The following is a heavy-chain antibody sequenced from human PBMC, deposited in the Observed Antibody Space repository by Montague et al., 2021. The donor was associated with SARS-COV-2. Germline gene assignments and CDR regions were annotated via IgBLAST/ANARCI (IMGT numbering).Heavy chain of an antibody. CDR2: IYYSGNT. J-gene: IGHJ6*02. CDR3: ASLGSPAYCGGDCYLRDHGTDV. CDR1: GGSITSSAHF. D-gene: IGHD2-21*02. Sequence: SETLSLTCTVSGGSITSSAHFWSWIRQSPGKGLEWIGTIYYSGNTYSNPSLKSRLTISMDTSKSQVSLKINSVTAADTAVYFCASLGSPAYCGGDCYLRDHGTDVWGQGPRVTVSS. V-gene: IGHV4-39*01.